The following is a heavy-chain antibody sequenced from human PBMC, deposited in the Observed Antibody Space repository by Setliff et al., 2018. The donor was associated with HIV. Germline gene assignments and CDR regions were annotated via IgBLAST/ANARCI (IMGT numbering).Heavy chain of an antibody. Sequence: PSETLSLTCTVSGGSISSTSHYWTWIRQPAEKGLEWLGRIFTSGSASYNPSLESRVTFSVDTSKNQFSLKLSSVTVADTALYYCGRDEHGFNSNWYGVDWGQGTLVTVSS. CDR1: GGSISSTSHY. V-gene: IGHV4-61*02. CDR2: IFTSGSA. J-gene: IGHJ4*02. CDR3: GRDEHGFNSNWYGVD. D-gene: IGHD6-13*01.